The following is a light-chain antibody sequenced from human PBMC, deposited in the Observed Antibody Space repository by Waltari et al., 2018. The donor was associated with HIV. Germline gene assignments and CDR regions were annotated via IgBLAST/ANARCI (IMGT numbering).Light chain of an antibody. CDR2: GVT. J-gene: IGLJ7*01. Sequence: QSALPPPASVSGSPGQSITISCNGPSSDTGGYDYVSWYHQYPGKAPKLIIFGVTNRPSGVSTRFSGSKSGNMASLTISGLQAEDEADYYCTSYTSISPLAIFGGGTQVTVL. V-gene: IGLV2-14*01. CDR1: SSDTGGYDY. CDR3: TSYTSISPLAI.